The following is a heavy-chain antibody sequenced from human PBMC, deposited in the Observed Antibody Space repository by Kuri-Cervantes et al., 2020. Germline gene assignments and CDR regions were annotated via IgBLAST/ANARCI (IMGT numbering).Heavy chain of an antibody. J-gene: IGHJ6*03. CDR1: GYTFTSYA. CDR3: ARAGGGVLWFRDFYYYMDV. V-gene: IGHV1-18*01. Sequence: ASVKVSCKASGYTFTSYAMNWVRQAPGQGLEWMGWISAYNGNTNYAQKLQGRVTMTTDTSTSTAYMELRSLRSDDTAVYYCARAGGGVLWFRDFYYYMDVWGKGTTVTVSS. CDR2: ISAYNGNT. D-gene: IGHD3-10*01.